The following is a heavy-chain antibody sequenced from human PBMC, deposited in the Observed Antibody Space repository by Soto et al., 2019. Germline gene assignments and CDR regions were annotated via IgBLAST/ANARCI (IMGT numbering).Heavy chain of an antibody. CDR2: IFHDGNT. D-gene: IGHD2-8*02. CDR3: ARHEGWTGPDQ. CDR1: GASIGSGGW. J-gene: IGHJ5*02. Sequence: SETLSLTCAVSGASIGSGGWWSWVRQPPGKGLEWIAEIFHDGNTNYSPSLKSRVTISVDKSQNQFSLNVYSVTAADTAVYYCARHEGWTGPDQWGQGTLVTVSA. V-gene: IGHV4-4*02.